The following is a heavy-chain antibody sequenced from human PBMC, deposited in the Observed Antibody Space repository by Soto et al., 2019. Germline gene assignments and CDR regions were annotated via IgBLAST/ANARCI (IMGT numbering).Heavy chain of an antibody. V-gene: IGHV4-59*12. J-gene: IGHJ4*02. CDR2: IYDSGST. D-gene: IGHD1-1*01. CDR3: SREGGRHHQLYY. Sequence: WETLSLTCAVSGGSIGTYYWSWIRQPPGKGLEWIGYIYDSGSTYYNPSLKSRVTMSVDTSKNQFSLKLSSVTAADTAVYYCSREGGRHHQLYYCAPGTLVTVSS. CDR1: GGSIGTYY.